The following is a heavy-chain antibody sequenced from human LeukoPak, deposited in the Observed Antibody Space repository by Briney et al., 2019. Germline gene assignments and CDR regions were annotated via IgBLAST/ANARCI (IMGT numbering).Heavy chain of an antibody. Sequence: ASVKVSCKASGYTXTGYYMHWVRQAPGQGLEWMGWINPNSGGTNYAQKFQGRVTMTRDTSISTAYMELSRLRSDDTAVYYCAIDEYQLWSSYYYYYGMDVWGQGTTVTVSS. D-gene: IGHD5-18*01. V-gene: IGHV1-2*02. CDR3: AIDEYQLWSSYYYYYGMDV. CDR2: INPNSGGT. CDR1: GYTXTGYY. J-gene: IGHJ6*02.